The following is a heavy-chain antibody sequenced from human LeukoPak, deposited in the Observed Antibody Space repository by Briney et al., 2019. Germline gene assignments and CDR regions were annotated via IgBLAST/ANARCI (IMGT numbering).Heavy chain of an antibody. Sequence: SETLSLTCTVSGGSISSSSYYWGWIRQPPGKGLEWIGSIYYSGSTYYNPSLKSRVTISVDTSKNQFSLKLSSVTAADTAVYYCARLDYYDSSGHYFFDYWGQGTLVTVSS. CDR2: IYYSGST. D-gene: IGHD3-22*01. CDR1: GGSISSSSYY. V-gene: IGHV4-39*01. J-gene: IGHJ4*02. CDR3: ARLDYYDSSGHYFFDY.